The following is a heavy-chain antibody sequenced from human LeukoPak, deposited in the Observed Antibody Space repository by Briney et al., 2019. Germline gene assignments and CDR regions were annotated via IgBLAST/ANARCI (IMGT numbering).Heavy chain of an antibody. V-gene: IGHV3-21*01. Sequence: PGGSLRLSCAASGFTVSSNYMSWVRQAPGKGLEWVSYISGSGSYIYYADSVKGRFTISRDNGKKSLYLQMNSLRAEDTAVYYCAMATDSNQFDYWGQGTLVTVSS. CDR2: ISGSGSYI. J-gene: IGHJ4*02. D-gene: IGHD5-24*01. CDR3: AMATDSNQFDY. CDR1: GFTVSSNY.